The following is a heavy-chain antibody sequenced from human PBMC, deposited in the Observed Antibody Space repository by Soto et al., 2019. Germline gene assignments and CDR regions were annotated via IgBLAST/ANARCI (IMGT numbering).Heavy chain of an antibody. Sequence: QVQLVQSGAEVKKPGSSVKVSCKASGGTFSSYAISWVRQAPGQGLEWMGGIIPIFGTANYAQKFQGRVTITADESTSTAYMELSSLRSEDTDVYYCAREAAAAGTSVGDNWFDPWGQGPLVTVSS. J-gene: IGHJ5*02. D-gene: IGHD6-13*01. V-gene: IGHV1-69*01. CDR1: GGTFSSYA. CDR2: IIPIFGTA. CDR3: AREAAAAGTSVGDNWFDP.